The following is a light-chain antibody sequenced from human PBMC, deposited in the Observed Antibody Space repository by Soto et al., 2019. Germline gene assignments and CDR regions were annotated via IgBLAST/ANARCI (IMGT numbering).Light chain of an antibody. CDR3: QQYNSYSWT. Sequence: DIQMTQSPSTLSASVGDRVTITCRASQSITIWLAWYQQKPGKAPKLLIFDASSLESGVPSRFSGSGTGTESALTSSSRQPDDIATYYCQQYNSYSWTFGQGTKVEIK. CDR2: DAS. J-gene: IGKJ1*01. CDR1: QSITIW. V-gene: IGKV1-5*01.